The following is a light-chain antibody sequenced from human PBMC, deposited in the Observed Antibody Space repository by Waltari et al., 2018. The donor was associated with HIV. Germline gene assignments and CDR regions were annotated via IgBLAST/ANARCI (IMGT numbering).Light chain of an antibody. Sequence: QSVLIQPPSASATPGQRVTISCSGSDSTIGRNTVNWFRQLPGTAPKVLIYNNDLRPSGVPDRFSGSKSGTSASLVITGLQSEDEADYYCATWHDSLDAVVFGGGTKVTVL. CDR2: NND. V-gene: IGLV1-44*01. CDR1: DSTIGRNT. J-gene: IGLJ2*01. CDR3: ATWHDSLDAVV.